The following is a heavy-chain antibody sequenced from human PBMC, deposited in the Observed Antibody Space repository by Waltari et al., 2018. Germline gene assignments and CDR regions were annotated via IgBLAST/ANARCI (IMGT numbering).Heavy chain of an antibody. J-gene: IGHJ3*02. D-gene: IGHD5-18*01. Sequence: EVQLMESGGGLVQPGGSLRLSCAASGFTFSSSQMNWVRQAPGKGLEWVSYISSSGNIKYYADSVKGRFTISRDNAKHSVDLQMNSLRAEDTAVYYCAGGVGYSFNDPFDIWGQGAMLTVFS. CDR3: AGGVGYSFNDPFDI. CDR1: GFTFSSSQ. V-gene: IGHV3-48*03. CDR2: ISSSGNIK.